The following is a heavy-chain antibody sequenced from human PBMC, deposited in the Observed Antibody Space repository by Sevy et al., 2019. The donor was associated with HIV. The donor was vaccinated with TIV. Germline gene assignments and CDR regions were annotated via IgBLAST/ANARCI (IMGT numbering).Heavy chain of an antibody. D-gene: IGHD3-3*01. V-gene: IGHV3-23*01. CDR1: GFTFSSYA. J-gene: IGHJ6*02. CDR2: ISGSGGST. Sequence: GGSLRLSCAASGFTFSSYAMSWVRQAPGKGLEWVSAISGSGGSTYYADSVKGRFTISRDNSKNTLYLQMNSLRAEDTAVYYCAKGPPALRFCPRSSVYYYYGMDVWGQGTTVTVSS. CDR3: AKGPPALRFCPRSSVYYYYGMDV.